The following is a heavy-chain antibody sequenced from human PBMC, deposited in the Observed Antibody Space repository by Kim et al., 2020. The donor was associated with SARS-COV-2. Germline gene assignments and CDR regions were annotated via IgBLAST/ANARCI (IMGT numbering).Heavy chain of an antibody. D-gene: IGHD1-26*01. Sequence: GGPLRLSCAASGFTFSSYGMHWVRQAPGKGLEWVAGIWYDGGNKYYADSVKGRFTISRDNSKNTLYLQMNSLRAEDTAVYYCARDLRVGATSDGMDVWGQGTTVTVSS. CDR2: IWYDGGNK. V-gene: IGHV3-33*01. CDR1: GFTFSSYG. CDR3: ARDLRVGATSDGMDV. J-gene: IGHJ6*02.